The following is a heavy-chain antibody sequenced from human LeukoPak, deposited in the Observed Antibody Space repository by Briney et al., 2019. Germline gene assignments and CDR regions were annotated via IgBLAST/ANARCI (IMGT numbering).Heavy chain of an antibody. Sequence: GGSLRLSCAASGFIVTNNYMSWVRQAPGKGLEWVSIIYSGGNTYYADSVKGRFTISRDNSKNTLYLQMNSLRAEDTAVYYCARAPSKYDFWSGYHYYYMDVWGKGTTVTVSS. D-gene: IGHD3-3*01. CDR3: ARAPSKYDFWSGYHYYYMDV. V-gene: IGHV3-53*01. J-gene: IGHJ6*03. CDR1: GFIVTNNY. CDR2: IYSGGNT.